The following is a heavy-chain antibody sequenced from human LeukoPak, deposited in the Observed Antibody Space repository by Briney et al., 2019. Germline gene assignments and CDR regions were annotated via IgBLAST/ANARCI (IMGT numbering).Heavy chain of an antibody. CDR1: GYTFTSYG. CDR3: ARPIYGSGSFGWLDP. J-gene: IGHJ5*02. Sequence: ASVKVSCKASGYTFTSYGISWVRQAPGQGLEWMGWISAYNGNTNYAQKLQGRVTMTTDTSTSTAYMELRSLRSDDTAVYYCARPIYGSGSFGWLDPWGQGTLVTVSS. D-gene: IGHD3-10*01. V-gene: IGHV1-18*04. CDR2: ISAYNGNT.